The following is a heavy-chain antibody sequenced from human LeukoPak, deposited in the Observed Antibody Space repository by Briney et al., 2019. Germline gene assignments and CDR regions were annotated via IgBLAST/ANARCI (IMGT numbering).Heavy chain of an antibody. Sequence: GASVKVSCKASGYTFTSYGISWVRQAPGQGLEWMGWISAYNGNTNYAQKLQGRATMTTDTSTSTAYMELRSLRSDDTAVYYCARDNDYGDYVKRGYDYWGQGTLVTVSS. CDR3: ARDNDYGDYVKRGYDY. CDR2: ISAYNGNT. D-gene: IGHD4-17*01. V-gene: IGHV1-18*01. J-gene: IGHJ4*02. CDR1: GYTFTSYG.